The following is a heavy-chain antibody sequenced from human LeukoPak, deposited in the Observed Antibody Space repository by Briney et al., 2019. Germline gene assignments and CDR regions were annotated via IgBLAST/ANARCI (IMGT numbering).Heavy chain of an antibody. V-gene: IGHV4-59*01. CDR3: ARTLAFGWNPWFDY. CDR2: IYYSGST. J-gene: IGHJ4*02. D-gene: IGHD1-1*01. Sequence: SETLSLTCTVSGGSISSYYWSWIRQPPGKGLEWIAYIYYSGSTDYNPSLKSRVTISVDTSKNQFSLKLSSVTAADTAVYYCARTLAFGWNPWFDYWGQGTLVTVSS. CDR1: GGSISSYY.